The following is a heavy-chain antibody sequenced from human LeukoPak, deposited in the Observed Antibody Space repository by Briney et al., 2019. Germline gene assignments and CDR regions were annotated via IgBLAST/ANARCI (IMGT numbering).Heavy chain of an antibody. CDR3: ARAARITMVRGVIIKAPNFDY. J-gene: IGHJ4*02. CDR2: INHSGST. V-gene: IGHV4-34*01. CDR1: GGSFSGYY. D-gene: IGHD3-10*01. Sequence: PSETLSLTCAVYGGSFSGYYWSWIRQPPGKGLEWIGEINHSGSTNYNPSLKSRVTISVDTSKNQFSLKLSSVTAADTAVYYCARAARITMVRGVIIKAPNFDYWGQGTQVTVSS.